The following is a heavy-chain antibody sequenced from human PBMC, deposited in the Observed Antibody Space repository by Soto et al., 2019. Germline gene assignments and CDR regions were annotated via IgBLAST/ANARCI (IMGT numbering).Heavy chain of an antibody. CDR3: AKNEGTAMITDYYYYGMDV. J-gene: IGHJ6*02. CDR2: ISGSGGST. V-gene: IGHV3-23*01. CDR1: GGAFSSCG. Sequence: GGCVGLSCASAGGAFSSCGRSWVRQAPGKGLDWVSAISGSGGSTYYADSLKGRFTISRDNSKNTLYLQMNSLRAEDTAVYYCAKNEGTAMITDYYYYGMDVWGQGTTVTVSS. D-gene: IGHD5-18*01.